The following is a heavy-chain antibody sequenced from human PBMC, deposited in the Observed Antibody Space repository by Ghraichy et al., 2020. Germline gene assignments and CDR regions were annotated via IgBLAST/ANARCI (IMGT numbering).Heavy chain of an antibody. Sequence: GALRLSCTVSGGSISSYYWSWIRQPPGKGLEWIGYIYYSGSTNYNPSLKSRVTISVDTSKNQFSLKLSSVTAADTAVYYCSGYQYWYFDLWGRGTLVTVSS. CDR1: GGSISSYY. CDR3: SGYQYWYFDL. CDR2: IYYSGST. J-gene: IGHJ2*01. V-gene: IGHV4-59*08. D-gene: IGHD3-22*01.